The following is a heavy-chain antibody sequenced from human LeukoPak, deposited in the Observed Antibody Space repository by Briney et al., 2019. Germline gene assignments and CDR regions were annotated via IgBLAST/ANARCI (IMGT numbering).Heavy chain of an antibody. CDR1: GFTFSNYV. CDR3: AKHPRRLIAAAGTGISTLQTGWFDT. J-gene: IGHJ5*02. V-gene: IGHV3-30*04. Sequence: PGRSLRLSCAASGFTFSNYVIHWVRQAPGKGLEWVAIISYDGSNEYYADSVKGRFTISRDNSKNTLYLQMSSLRAEDTAVYYCAKHPRRLIAAAGTGISTLQTGWFDTWGQGIQVTVSS. CDR2: ISYDGSNE. D-gene: IGHD6-13*01.